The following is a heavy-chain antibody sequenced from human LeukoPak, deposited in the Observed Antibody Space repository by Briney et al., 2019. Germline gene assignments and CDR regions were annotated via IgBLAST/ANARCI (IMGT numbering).Heavy chain of an antibody. V-gene: IGHV4-59*01. J-gene: IGHJ6*03. CDR3: ARERYYYYMDV. CDR2: IYDSGST. Sequence: PSETLSLTCTVSGGSISSYYWSWIRQPPGKGLEWIGYIYDSGSTNYNPSLKSRVTISVDTSKNQFSLKLSSVTAADTAVYYCARERYYYYMDVWGKGTTVTVSS. CDR1: GGSISSYY.